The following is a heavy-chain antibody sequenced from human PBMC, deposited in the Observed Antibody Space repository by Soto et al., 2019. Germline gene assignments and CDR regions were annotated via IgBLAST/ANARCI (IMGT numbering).Heavy chain of an antibody. J-gene: IGHJ6*02. V-gene: IGHV3-30-3*01. Sequence: GGSLRLSCAASGFTFSSYAMHWVRQAPGKGLEWVAVISYDGSNKYYADSVKGRFTISRDNSKNTLYLQMNSLRAEDTAVYYCARDRAVPARFWCLAASYYYGMDVWGQGTTVTVSS. CDR3: ARDRAVPARFWCLAASYYYGMDV. D-gene: IGHD3-3*01. CDR2: ISYDGSNK. CDR1: GFTFSSYA.